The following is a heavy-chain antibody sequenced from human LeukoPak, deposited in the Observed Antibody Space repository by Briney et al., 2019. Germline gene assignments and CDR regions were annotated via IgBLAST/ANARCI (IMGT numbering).Heavy chain of an antibody. CDR2: ISSSSSYT. D-gene: IGHD1-26*01. J-gene: IGHJ4*02. Sequence: GGSLRLSCVASGFTFSDYYMSRIRQAPGKGLEWVSYISSSSSYTNYADSVKGRFTISRDNAKNSLYLQMNSLRAEDTAVYYCARSIAAIVGATSGYYFDYWGQGTLVTVSS. V-gene: IGHV3-11*03. CDR1: GFTFSDYY. CDR3: ARSIAAIVGATSGYYFDY.